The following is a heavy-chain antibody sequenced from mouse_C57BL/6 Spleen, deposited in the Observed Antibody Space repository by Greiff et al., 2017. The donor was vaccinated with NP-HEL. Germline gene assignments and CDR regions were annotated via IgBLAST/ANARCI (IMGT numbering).Heavy chain of an antibody. D-gene: IGHD2-3*01. V-gene: IGHV1-15*01. CDR3: TRDDGYYNYFDY. Sequence: VKLQESGAELVRPGASVTLSCKASGYTFTDYEMHWVKQTPVHGLEWIGAIDPETGGTAYNQKFKGKAILTADKSSSTAYMELRSLTSEDSAVYYCTRDDGYYNYFDYWGQGTTLTVSS. J-gene: IGHJ2*01. CDR2: IDPETGGT. CDR1: GYTFTDYE.